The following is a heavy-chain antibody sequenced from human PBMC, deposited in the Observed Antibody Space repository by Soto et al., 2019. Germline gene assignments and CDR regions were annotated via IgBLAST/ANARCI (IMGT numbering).Heavy chain of an antibody. D-gene: IGHD1-26*01. CDR1: GFTFSNYW. CDR2: IKKDGSDK. CDR3: ARDPRDSEFAIFDY. Sequence: EVQLVESGGDLVQPGGSLRLSCEASGFTFSNYWMSWVRQALGKGLEWVANIKKDGSDKYYVDSVKGRFTISRDNAKNSLFLQMNSLRAEDTAVYYCARDPRDSEFAIFDYWGQGTLVTVSS. J-gene: IGHJ4*02. V-gene: IGHV3-7*05.